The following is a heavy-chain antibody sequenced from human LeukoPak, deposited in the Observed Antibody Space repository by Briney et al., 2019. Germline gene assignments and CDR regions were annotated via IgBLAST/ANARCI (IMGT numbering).Heavy chain of an antibody. Sequence: SETLSLTCTVSGGSISSGTYYWAWIRQPPAKGLEWLGDIYHSGSDYSNPSLKSRGTISVDTSKNQFSLKLSSVTAADTAVYYCARRLELSGYDYTFDYWGQGTLVTVCS. J-gene: IGHJ4*02. CDR2: IYHSGSD. D-gene: IGHD3-22*01. CDR1: GGSISSGTYY. V-gene: IGHV4-39*01. CDR3: ARRLELSGYDYTFDY.